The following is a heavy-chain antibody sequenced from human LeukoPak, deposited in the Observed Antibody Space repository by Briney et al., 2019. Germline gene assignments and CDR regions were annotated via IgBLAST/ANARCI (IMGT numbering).Heavy chain of an antibody. CDR1: GYTFTSYG. Sequence: ASVKVSCKASGYTFTSYGISWVRQAPGQGLEWMGWISAYNGNTNYAQKLQGRVTMTTDTSTSTDYMELRSLRSDDTAVYYCAVSSGYYGDYFDYWGQGTLVTVSS. D-gene: IGHD3-22*01. CDR2: ISAYNGNT. V-gene: IGHV1-18*01. CDR3: AVSSGYYGDYFDY. J-gene: IGHJ4*02.